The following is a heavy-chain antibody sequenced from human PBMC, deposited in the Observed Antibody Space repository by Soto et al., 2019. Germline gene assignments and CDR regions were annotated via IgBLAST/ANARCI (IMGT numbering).Heavy chain of an antibody. Sequence: SETLSLTCTVSGDSISSSYWSWIRQPPGKGLEWIGYMYYSGSTSYNPSHNSRVTLSVDTSKNQFFLKLSFVTAADTAVYYCARHRALKGFDPWGQGTLVNVS. CDR1: GDSISSSY. CDR3: ARHRALKGFDP. V-gene: IGHV4-59*08. J-gene: IGHJ5*02. CDR2: MYYSGST.